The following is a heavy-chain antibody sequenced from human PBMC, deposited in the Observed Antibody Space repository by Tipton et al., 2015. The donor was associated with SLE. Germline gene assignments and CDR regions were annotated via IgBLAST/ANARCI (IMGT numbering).Heavy chain of an antibody. V-gene: IGHV1-2*06. J-gene: IGHJ5*02. Sequence: QLVQSGAEVKKPGASVKVSCKASGYTFSAYYINWVRQAPGQGLEWMGRINPNNGGTNFTQKFQGRVTVTRDTSISTAYMELSGLRSDDTAVYYCARGLEWLSSLNWFDPWGQGTLVTVSS. CDR3: ARGLEWLSSLNWFDP. CDR2: INPNNGGT. D-gene: IGHD3-3*01. CDR1: GYTFSAYY.